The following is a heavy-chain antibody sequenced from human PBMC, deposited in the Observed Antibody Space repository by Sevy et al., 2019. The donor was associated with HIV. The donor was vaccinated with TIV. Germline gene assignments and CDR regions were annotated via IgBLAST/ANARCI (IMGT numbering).Heavy chain of an antibody. J-gene: IGHJ4*02. CDR2: IRSKADNYAT. CDR3: DVYVSSRGGLDF. V-gene: IGHV3-73*01. Sequence: GGSLRLSCAASGFTFSDSAMHWVRQASGKGLEWVGRIRSKADNYATAYAASVKGRFTISRDDSKNTRFLQRISLKTEDTAVYYCDVYVSSRGGLDFWGLGTLVTVSS. CDR1: GFTFSDSA. D-gene: IGHD3-22*01.